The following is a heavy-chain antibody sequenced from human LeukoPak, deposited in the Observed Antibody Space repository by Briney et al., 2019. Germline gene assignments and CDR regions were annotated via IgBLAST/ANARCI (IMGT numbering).Heavy chain of an antibody. CDR1: GFTFSSYA. V-gene: IGHV3-23*01. CDR3: AKDIVAGTNGGYFDN. CDR2: ISGSGGST. D-gene: IGHD5-12*01. Sequence: HPGGSLRLSCAASGFTFSSYAMSWVRQAPGKGLEWVSAISGSGGSTYYADCVKGRFTISRDNSKNTLYPQMNSLRAEDTAVYYCAKDIVAGTNGGYFDNWGQGTLVTVSS. J-gene: IGHJ4*02.